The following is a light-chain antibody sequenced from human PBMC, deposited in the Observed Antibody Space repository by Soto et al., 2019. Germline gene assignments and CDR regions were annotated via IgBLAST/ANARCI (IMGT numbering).Light chain of an antibody. CDR2: EAS. CDR1: QNIGNY. V-gene: IGKV1-39*01. J-gene: IGKJ4*01. CDR3: QQSYYSPIT. Sequence: IQMTQSPSSLSASVGDRVIITCRASQNIGNYLSWYQQKPGKAPNLLIYEASTLQRGVPSRFNSRGAGTDVTLSISSLQPEDFTTYYCQQSYYSPITFGGGTKGDLK.